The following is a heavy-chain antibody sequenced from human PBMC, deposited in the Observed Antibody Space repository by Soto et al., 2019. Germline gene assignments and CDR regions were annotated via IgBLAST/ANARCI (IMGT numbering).Heavy chain of an antibody. J-gene: IGHJ6*02. CDR2: TYHDGST. Sequence: QVQLQESGPGLVKPSETLSLICAVSGGSISSSNWWSWVRQPPGKGLEWIGETYHDGSTYYNPSLKSRVTISVVMSKNHFSLRLNSVTAADTAVYYCARHNYYANHYYDGMDVWGRGTTVTVSS. CDR1: GGSISSSNW. CDR3: ARHNYYANHYYDGMDV. D-gene: IGHD3-22*01. V-gene: IGHV4-4*02.